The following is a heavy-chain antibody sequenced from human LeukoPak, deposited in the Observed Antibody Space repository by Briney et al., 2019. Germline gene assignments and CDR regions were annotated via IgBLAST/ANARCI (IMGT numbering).Heavy chain of an antibody. D-gene: IGHD3-22*01. V-gene: IGHV3-7*01. CDR1: GFTFSSYW. J-gene: IGHJ4*02. CDR2: IKQDGSEK. Sequence: PGGSLRLSCAASGFTFSSYWMSWVRQAPGKGLEWVANIKQDGSEKYYVDSVKGRFTISRDNAKNSLYLQMNSLRAEDTAVYYCARDTSSNYDNSGYSNLFDYWGQGTLVTVSS. CDR3: ARDTSSNYDNSGYSNLFDY.